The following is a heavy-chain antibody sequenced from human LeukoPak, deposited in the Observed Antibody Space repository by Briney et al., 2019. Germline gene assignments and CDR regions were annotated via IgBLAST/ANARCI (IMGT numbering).Heavy chain of an antibody. CDR1: GGAFSSYA. CDR3: ARVITMVRGVIPTAYYYGMDV. CDR2: TIPILGIA. Sequence: ASVKVSCKASGGAFSSYAISWVRQAPGQGLEWMGRTIPILGIANYAQKFQGRVTITADKSTSTAYMELSSLRSEDTAVYYCARVITMVRGVIPTAYYYGMDVWGQGTTVTVSS. V-gene: IGHV1-69*04. D-gene: IGHD3-10*01. J-gene: IGHJ6*02.